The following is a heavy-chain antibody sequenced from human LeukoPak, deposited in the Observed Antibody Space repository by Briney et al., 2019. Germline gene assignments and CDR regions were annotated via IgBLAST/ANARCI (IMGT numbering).Heavy chain of an antibody. CDR2: ISSSGSNI. Sequence: GRSLRLSCAASGFTFSSYEMNWVRQAPGKGLEWVSYISSSGSNIYYADSAKGRFTISRDNAKNSLYLQMNSLRAEDTAVYYCARGWISDSFDYWGQGTLVTVSS. D-gene: IGHD5-12*01. CDR1: GFTFSSYE. CDR3: ARGWISDSFDY. V-gene: IGHV3-48*03. J-gene: IGHJ4*02.